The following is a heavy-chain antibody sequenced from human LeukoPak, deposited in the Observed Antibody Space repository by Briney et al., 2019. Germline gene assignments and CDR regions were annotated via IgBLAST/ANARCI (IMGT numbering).Heavy chain of an antibody. CDR2: INPNSGGT. Sequence: ASVKVSCKASGYTSTGYYMHWVRQAPGQRLEWMGWINPNSGGTNYAQKFQGRVTMTRDTSISTAYMELSRLRSDDTAVYYCAAPYCSSTSCLEYFQHWGQGTLVTVSS. D-gene: IGHD2-2*01. V-gene: IGHV1-2*02. CDR1: GYTSTGYY. J-gene: IGHJ1*01. CDR3: AAPYCSSTSCLEYFQH.